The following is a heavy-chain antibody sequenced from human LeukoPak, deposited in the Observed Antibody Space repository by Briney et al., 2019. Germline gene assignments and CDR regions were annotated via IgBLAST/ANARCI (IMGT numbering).Heavy chain of an antibody. Sequence: SVKVSCKASGGTFINYGISWVRQAPGQGLEWMGGIIPLFTTTNYAQKFQGRVTITADKSTSTAYMELSSLRSEDTAVYYCAKTATTVIPAARFYYYMDVWGKGTMVTASS. CDR2: IIPLFTTT. J-gene: IGHJ6*03. CDR3: AKTATTVIPAARFYYYMDV. CDR1: GGTFINYG. D-gene: IGHD4-17*01. V-gene: IGHV1-69*06.